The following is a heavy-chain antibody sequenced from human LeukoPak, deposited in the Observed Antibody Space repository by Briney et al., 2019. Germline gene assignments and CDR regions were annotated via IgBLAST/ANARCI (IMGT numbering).Heavy chain of an antibody. V-gene: IGHV4-38-2*02. CDR2: IYHSGST. J-gene: IGHJ4*02. Sequence: PSETLSLTCTVSGYSISSGYYWGWSRQPPGKGLEWIGSIYHSGSTYYNPSLKSRVTISVDTSKNQFSLKLSSVTAADTAVYYCARDCHKGGGSCSDYWGQGTLVTVSS. CDR1: GYSISSGYY. CDR3: ARDCHKGGGSCSDY. D-gene: IGHD2-15*01.